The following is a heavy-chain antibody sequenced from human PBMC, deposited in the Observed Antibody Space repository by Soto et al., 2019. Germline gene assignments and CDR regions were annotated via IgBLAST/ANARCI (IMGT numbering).Heavy chain of an antibody. Sequence: SETLSLTCTVSGGSISSYYWSWIRQPPGKGLEWIGYIYYSGSTNYNPSLKSRVTISVDTSKNQFSLKLNSVTAADTAVYYCARHLGYCSSSSRYPWCDPWGQGTLVTVSS. D-gene: IGHD2-2*01. CDR3: ARHLGYCSSSSRYPWCDP. CDR1: GGSISSYY. J-gene: IGHJ5*02. CDR2: IYYSGST. V-gene: IGHV4-59*08.